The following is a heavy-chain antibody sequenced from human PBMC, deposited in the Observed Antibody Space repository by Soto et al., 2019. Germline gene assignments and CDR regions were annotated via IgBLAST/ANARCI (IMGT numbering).Heavy chain of an antibody. J-gene: IGHJ4*02. V-gene: IGHV1-8*01. Sequence: GASVKVSWKASWDTFTDCDINWVRLATGQGLEWMGWMKPSSGYTFYGQKFQGRVTMTWDTAISTAYMELSSLTSADKDVYYCARFVRHQLPTTDYWGQGALVTV. CDR3: ARFVRHQLPTTDY. D-gene: IGHD1-26*01. CDR2: MKPSSGYT. CDR1: WDTFTDCD.